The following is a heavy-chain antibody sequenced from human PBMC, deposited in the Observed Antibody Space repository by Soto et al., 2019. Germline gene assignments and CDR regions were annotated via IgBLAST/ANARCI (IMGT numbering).Heavy chain of an antibody. V-gene: IGHV3-33*08. J-gene: IGHJ6*02. CDR3: AREAAAMVTPYYYYGMDV. Sequence: GGSLRLSCEASGFTFRDFCMNRVRQAPGKGLEWVAAIWSERSNKYYGDSVKGRFTISRDNSKNTLYLQMNSLRAEDTAVYYCAREAAAMVTPYYYYGMDVWGQGTTVTVSS. CDR1: GFTFRDFC. D-gene: IGHD5-18*01. CDR2: IWSERSNK.